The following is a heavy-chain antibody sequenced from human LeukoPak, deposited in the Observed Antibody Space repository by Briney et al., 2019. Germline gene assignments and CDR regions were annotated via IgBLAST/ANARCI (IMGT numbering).Heavy chain of an antibody. J-gene: IGHJ4*02. CDR3: ARVAGSIDY. CDR2: TNPNSGHT. CDR1: GYTFTTYD. V-gene: IGHV1-8*03. D-gene: IGHD6-19*01. Sequence: ASVKVSCKASGYTFTTYDINWVRQATGQGLEWMGWTNPNSGHTGYAQKFQGRLTITRDTSISTAYMELSSLRSEDTAVYYCARVAGSIDYWGQGTLVSVST.